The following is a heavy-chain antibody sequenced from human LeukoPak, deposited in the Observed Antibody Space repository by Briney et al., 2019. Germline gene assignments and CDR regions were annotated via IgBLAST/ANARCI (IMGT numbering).Heavy chain of an antibody. J-gene: IGHJ4*02. V-gene: IGHV3-23*03. CDR2: MYSDNNI. Sequence: GGSLRLSCAASGFTFSSYAMSWVRQAPGKGLEWVSFMYSDNNIYYADSVKGRFTISRDNSKNTFYLQMNSLRVEDTAIYYCARGILGLIPIDYWGQGTLVTVSS. CDR1: GFTFSSYA. CDR3: ARGILGLIPIDY. D-gene: IGHD1-26*01.